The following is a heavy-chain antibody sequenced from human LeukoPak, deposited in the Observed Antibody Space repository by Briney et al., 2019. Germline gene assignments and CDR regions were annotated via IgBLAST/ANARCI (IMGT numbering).Heavy chain of an antibody. D-gene: IGHD3-10*01. Sequence: PGGSLRLSCAASGFTFSDYYMSWIRQAPGKGLEWVSYISSSGSKMYFTDSVKGRFIISRDNTENTLYLQMSSLRAEDTAMYYCVREPPESMPGTGAPLDYWGQGTLVTVSS. V-gene: IGHV3-11*01. CDR3: VREPPESMPGTGAPLDY. J-gene: IGHJ4*02. CDR2: ISSSGSKM. CDR1: GFTFSDYY.